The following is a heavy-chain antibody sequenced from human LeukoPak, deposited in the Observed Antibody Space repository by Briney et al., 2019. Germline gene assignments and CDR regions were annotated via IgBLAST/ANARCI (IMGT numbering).Heavy chain of an antibody. CDR2: INPSGGST. J-gene: IGHJ4*02. CDR3: ARGKRLRYFDWLSPSFDY. D-gene: IGHD3-9*01. V-gene: IGHV1-46*01. Sequence: ASVTVSCKASGYAFTGYYMHWVRQAPGQGLEWMGIINPSGGSTSYAQKFQGRVTMTRDTSTSTVYMELSSLRSEDTAVYYCARGKRLRYFDWLSPSFDYWGQGTLVTVSS. CDR1: GYAFTGYY.